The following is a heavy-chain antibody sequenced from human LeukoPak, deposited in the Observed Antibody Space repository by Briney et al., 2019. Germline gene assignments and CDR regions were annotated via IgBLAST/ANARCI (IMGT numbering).Heavy chain of an antibody. D-gene: IGHD6-19*01. CDR2: INAGNGNT. CDR3: ATDTILAAVAGKGVYFDY. Sequence: ASVKVSCKASGFTFTSYDINWVRQAPGQGLEWMGWINAGNGNTKYSQKFQGRVTMTEDTSTDTAYMELSSLRSEDTAVYYCATDTILAAVAGKGVYFDYWGQGTLVTVSS. V-gene: IGHV1-8*01. CDR1: GFTFTSYD. J-gene: IGHJ4*02.